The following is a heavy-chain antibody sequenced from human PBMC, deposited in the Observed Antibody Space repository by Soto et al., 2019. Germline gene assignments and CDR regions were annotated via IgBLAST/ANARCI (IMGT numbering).Heavy chain of an antibody. D-gene: IGHD1-20*01. CDR3: AKAKNDYNWDNRPPFDY. CDR1: GFALMNYA. J-gene: IGHJ4*02. CDR2: ISANDVGT. Sequence: PWGSLRLSCEASGFALMNYAMTLIRHSPFKWLEWVSLISANDVGTYYAESVKTRFTISTDQSRNTVYLQMDSLRADDTAIYYCAKAKNDYNWDNRPPFDYWGQGTLVTV. V-gene: IGHV3-23*01.